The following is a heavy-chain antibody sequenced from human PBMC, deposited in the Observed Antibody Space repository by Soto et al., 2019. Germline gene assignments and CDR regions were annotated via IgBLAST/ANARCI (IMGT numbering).Heavy chain of an antibody. Sequence: ASVKVSCKASGYTFTSYDINWVRQATGQGLEWMGWMNPNSGNTGYAQKFQGRVTMTRNTSIITAYLELRSLRSEDTAVYYCAFPAAAGSSYYYYMDVWGKGTTVTVSS. CDR3: AFPAAAGSSYYYYMDV. J-gene: IGHJ6*03. CDR1: GYTFTSYD. CDR2: MNPNSGNT. D-gene: IGHD6-13*01. V-gene: IGHV1-8*01.